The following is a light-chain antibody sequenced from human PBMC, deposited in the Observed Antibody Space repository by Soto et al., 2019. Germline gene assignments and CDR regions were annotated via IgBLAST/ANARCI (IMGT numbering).Light chain of an antibody. V-gene: IGKV1-5*01. Sequence: DIPMTQSPSTLSASVGDRVTITCRASQSVTNSLAWYQQRPGKAPKLLIYDASNLESGVPSRFSGSGSGTEFTLTISSLQPDDFASYYCQHYDNYPITFGAGTKVDFK. CDR1: QSVTNS. J-gene: IGKJ3*01. CDR3: QHYDNYPIT. CDR2: DAS.